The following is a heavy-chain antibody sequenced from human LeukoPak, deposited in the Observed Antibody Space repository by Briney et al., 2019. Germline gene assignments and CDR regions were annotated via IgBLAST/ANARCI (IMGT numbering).Heavy chain of an antibody. CDR2: ISYDGTNK. Sequence: GGSLRLSCAASGFTFSTYWMSWVRQAPGKGLEWVALISYDGTNKYYADSVKGRFTISRDKSKNTLYLQMNSLRPEDTALYYCAREAEAFDYWGQGTLVTVSS. V-gene: IGHV3-30-3*01. CDR1: GFTFSTYW. J-gene: IGHJ4*02. CDR3: AREAEAFDY.